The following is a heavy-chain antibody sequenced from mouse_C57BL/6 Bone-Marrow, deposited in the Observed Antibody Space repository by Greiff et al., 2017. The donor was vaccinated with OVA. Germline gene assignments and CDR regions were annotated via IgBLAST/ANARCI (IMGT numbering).Heavy chain of an antibody. V-gene: IGHV14-4*01. J-gene: IGHJ4*01. Sequence: EVKLMESGAELVRPGASVKLSCTASGFNIKDDYMHWVKQRPEQGLEWIGWIDPENGDTEYASKFQGKATITADTSSNTAYLQLSSLTSEDTAVYYCTTQGMVTTDYAMDYWGQGTSVTVSS. D-gene: IGHD2-2*01. CDR2: IDPENGDT. CDR3: TTQGMVTTDYAMDY. CDR1: GFNIKDDY.